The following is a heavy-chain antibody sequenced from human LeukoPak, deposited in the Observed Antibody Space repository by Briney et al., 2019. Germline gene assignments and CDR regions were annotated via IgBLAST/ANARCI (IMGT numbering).Heavy chain of an antibody. CDR3: ARDDTSAHFFDY. CDR2: ISSSGSTI. CDR1: GFTFSDYY. V-gene: IGHV3-11*04. D-gene: IGHD3-10*01. Sequence: GGSLRLSCAASGFTFSDYYMSWIRQAPGKGLEWVSYISSSGSTIYYADSVKGRFTISRDNAKNSLYLQMNTLRAEDTAVYYCARDDTSAHFFDYWGQGTLVTVSS. J-gene: IGHJ4*02.